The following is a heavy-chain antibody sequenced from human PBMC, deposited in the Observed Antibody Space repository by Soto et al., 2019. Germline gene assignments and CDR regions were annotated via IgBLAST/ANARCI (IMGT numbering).Heavy chain of an antibody. J-gene: IGHJ1*01. D-gene: IGHD6-19*01. Sequence: EVQLVESGGGLVQPGGSLRLSCAASGFTFSSYSMNWVRQAPGKGLEWVSYISSSSSTIYYADSVKGRFTISRDNAKNSLYLQMNSLSDEDTAVYYCARVAQDHTYDRGWYPQPDLWYFQHWGQCTLVTLSS. CDR3: ARVAQDHTYDRGWYPQPDLWYFQH. CDR2: ISSSSSTI. CDR1: GFTFSSYS. V-gene: IGHV3-48*02.